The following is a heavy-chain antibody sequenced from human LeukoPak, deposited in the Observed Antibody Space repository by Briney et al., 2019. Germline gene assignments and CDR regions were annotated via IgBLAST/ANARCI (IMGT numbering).Heavy chain of an antibody. V-gene: IGHV3-53*01. CDR3: ARGTYSSASWYFDY. CDR1: GFIVSSTY. D-gene: IGHD6-19*01. Sequence: GGSLRLSCAAAGFIVSSTYMSWVRQAPGKGLEWVSVIYGGGTTFYADSLKGRFTISKDNSRNTVYLQMNSLRAEDTAVYYCARGTYSSASWYFDYWGQGTLVTVSS. CDR2: IYGGGTT. J-gene: IGHJ4*02.